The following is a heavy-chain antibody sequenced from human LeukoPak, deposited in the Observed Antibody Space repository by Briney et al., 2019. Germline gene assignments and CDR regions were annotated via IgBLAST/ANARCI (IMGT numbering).Heavy chain of an antibody. J-gene: IGHJ4*02. Sequence: GRSLRLSCTASGFTSGDYAMSWFRQALGKGRGWVGFIRSKAYGGTTEYAASVKGRFTISRDDSKSIAYLQMNSLKTEDTAVYYCTRASYSGSYYFDYWGQGTLVTVSS. CDR3: TRASYSGSYYFDY. CDR1: GFTSGDYA. V-gene: IGHV3-49*03. CDR2: IRSKAYGGTT. D-gene: IGHD1-26*01.